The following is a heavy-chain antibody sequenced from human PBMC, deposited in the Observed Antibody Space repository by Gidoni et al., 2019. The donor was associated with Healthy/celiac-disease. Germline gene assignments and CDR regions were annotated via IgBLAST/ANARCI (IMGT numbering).Heavy chain of an antibody. CDR1: GFSLSTSGVG. CDR2: IYWNDDK. Sequence: QITLKESGPTLVKPTQTLTLTCTFSGFSLSTSGVGVGWIRQPPGKALEWLALIYWNDDKRYSPSLKSRLTITKDTSKNQVVLTMTNMDPVDTATYYCAHKEPKYYYDSSGYYPLYYYGMDVWGQGTTVTVSS. J-gene: IGHJ6*02. CDR3: AHKEPKYYYDSSGYYPLYYYGMDV. D-gene: IGHD3-22*01. V-gene: IGHV2-5*01.